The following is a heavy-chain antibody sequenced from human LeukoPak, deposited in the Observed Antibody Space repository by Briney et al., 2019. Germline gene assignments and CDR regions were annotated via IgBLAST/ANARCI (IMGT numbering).Heavy chain of an antibody. CDR1: GGSISSYY. J-gene: IGHJ5*02. CDR3: ARGLGLFGNWFDP. D-gene: IGHD3-22*01. Sequence: SETLSLTCTVSGGSISSYYWSWIRQPPGKGLEWIGEINHSGSTNYNPSLKSRVTISVDTSKNQFSLKLSSVTAADTAVYYCARGLGLFGNWFDPWGQGTLVTVSS. V-gene: IGHV4-34*01. CDR2: INHSGST.